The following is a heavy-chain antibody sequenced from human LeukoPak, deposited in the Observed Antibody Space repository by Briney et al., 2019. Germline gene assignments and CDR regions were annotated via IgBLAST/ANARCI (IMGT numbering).Heavy chain of an antibody. CDR3: ARWAAPASI. CDR1: GFTFSSYW. Sequence: GGPLRVSCAGSGFTFSSYWMIWVRQAPVKGLEWVANIKQDGSEKYYVDSVKGRFTISRDNAKNSLYLQMNSLRAEDTAVYYCARWAAPASIWGQGTMVTVSS. V-gene: IGHV3-7*01. J-gene: IGHJ3*02. CDR2: IKQDGSEK. D-gene: IGHD6-13*01.